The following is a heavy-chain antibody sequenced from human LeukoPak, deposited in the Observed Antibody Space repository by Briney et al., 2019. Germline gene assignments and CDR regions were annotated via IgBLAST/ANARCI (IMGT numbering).Heavy chain of an antibody. Sequence: GGSLRLSCAASGFTFSSYAMSWVHQAPGKGLEWVSAISGSGGSTYYADSVKGRFTISRDNSKDTLYLQVNSLRAEDTAVYYCAKTTLYREFDYWGQGTLVTVSS. CDR2: ISGSGGST. D-gene: IGHD2-8*01. CDR3: AKTTLYREFDY. J-gene: IGHJ4*02. V-gene: IGHV3-23*01. CDR1: GFTFSSYA.